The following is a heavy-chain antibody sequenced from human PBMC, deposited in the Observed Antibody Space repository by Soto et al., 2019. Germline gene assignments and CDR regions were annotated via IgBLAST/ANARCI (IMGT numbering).Heavy chain of an antibody. Sequence: SVKVSCKASGGTFSSYAISWVRQAPGQGLEWMGGIIPIFGTANYAQKFQGRVTITADESTSTAYMELSSLRSEDTAVYYCAARYCSGGSCYLVGLFDYWGQGNLVTVSS. CDR1: GGTFSSYA. D-gene: IGHD2-15*01. V-gene: IGHV1-69*13. J-gene: IGHJ4*02. CDR2: IIPIFGTA. CDR3: AARYCSGGSCYLVGLFDY.